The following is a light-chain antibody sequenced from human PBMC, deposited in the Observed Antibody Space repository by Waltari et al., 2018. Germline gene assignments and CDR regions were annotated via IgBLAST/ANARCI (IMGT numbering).Light chain of an antibody. CDR1: QTISSY. CDR3: QQSSSTPPWT. Sequence: DIRMTQSPSSLSASVGDRVTITCRASQTISSYLNWYQQKPGKAPHLLIYTASSLQSGVPSRFSGSGSGTDFTLTISSLQPEDFATYYCQQSSSTPPWTFGQGTKVEIK. CDR2: TAS. J-gene: IGKJ1*01. V-gene: IGKV1-39*01.